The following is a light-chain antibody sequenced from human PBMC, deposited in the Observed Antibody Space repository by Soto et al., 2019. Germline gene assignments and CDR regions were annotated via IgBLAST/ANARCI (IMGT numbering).Light chain of an antibody. CDR1: QSVSSSY. J-gene: IGKJ1*01. V-gene: IGKV3-20*01. CDR3: QQYGSSRT. Sequence: TLSLSPGERATLSCRASQSVSSSYLAWYQQKPGQAPRLLIYGASSRATGIPDRFSGSGSGTDFTLTIRRLEPEDFAVYYCQQYGSSRTFGQGTKVDIK. CDR2: GAS.